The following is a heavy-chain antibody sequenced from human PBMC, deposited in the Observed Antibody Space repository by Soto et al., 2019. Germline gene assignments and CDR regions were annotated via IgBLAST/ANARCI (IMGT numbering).Heavy chain of an antibody. V-gene: IGHV4-30-4*01. Sequence: SETLSLTCTVSGGSISSGNYYWSWIRQPPGKGLEWIGFISYSGTTHYSASLRSRVSISVDTSKNQFSLKLSSVTAADTAVYYCARSIDSWGQGTLVTVSS. J-gene: IGHJ5*01. CDR3: ARSIDS. CDR2: ISYSGTT. CDR1: GGSISSGNYY.